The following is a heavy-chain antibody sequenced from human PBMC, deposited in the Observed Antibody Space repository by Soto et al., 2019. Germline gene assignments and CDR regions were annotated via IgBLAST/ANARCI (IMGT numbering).Heavy chain of an antibody. CDR2: IRKDESKK. V-gene: IGHV3-7*05. Sequence: EVQLVESGGGLVQPGVSLRLSCSASGFTFSDYWMTWVRQAPGKGLEWVANIRKDESKKSYLDSVRGRFTVSRDNARNCLYLQMDSLRAEDTALYYCASDVSPGSGAYYDAFGVWGQGTMVTVSS. J-gene: IGHJ3*01. CDR1: GFTFSDYW. CDR3: ASDVSPGSGAYYDAFGV. D-gene: IGHD3-22*01.